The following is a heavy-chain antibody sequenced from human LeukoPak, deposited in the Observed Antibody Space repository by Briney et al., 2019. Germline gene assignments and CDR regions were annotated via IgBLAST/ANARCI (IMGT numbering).Heavy chain of an antibody. CDR2: INPNTGAT. CDR1: GYTFTAFH. Sequence: ASVTVSCKASGYTFTAFHMHWVRRAPGQGLEWMGWINPNTGATNYPQKFQGRVTMTTDTSISTAYMELSSLRSDDTAFYYCARGEVDTSGWDCFHFWGQGALVTVSS. CDR3: ARGEVDTSGWDCFHF. J-gene: IGHJ4*02. V-gene: IGHV1-2*02. D-gene: IGHD6-19*01.